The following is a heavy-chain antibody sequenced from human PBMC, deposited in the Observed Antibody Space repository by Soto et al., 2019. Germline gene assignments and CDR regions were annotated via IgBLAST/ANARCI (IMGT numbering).Heavy chain of an antibody. CDR3: AKAAERTNGWYYFDH. CDR1: GFSFRTYA. Sequence: GGSLRLSCVASGFSFRTYAMGWVRQAPGKGLEWVSVMSNSGSDRYYADSVKGRFTISRDNSENTLYLQMSSLRAEDTAIYYCAKAAERTNGWYYFDHWGQGVVVTVYS. CDR2: MSNSGSDR. D-gene: IGHD6-19*01. J-gene: IGHJ4*02. V-gene: IGHV3-23*01.